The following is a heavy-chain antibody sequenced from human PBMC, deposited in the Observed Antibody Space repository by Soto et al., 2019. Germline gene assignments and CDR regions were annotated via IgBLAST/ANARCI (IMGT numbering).Heavy chain of an antibody. CDR1: GYTFNTYY. CDR3: ARGGHIAVVTASFDN. D-gene: IGHD2-21*02. V-gene: IGHV1-46*02. J-gene: IGHJ4*01. CDR2: IHPSGGGT. Sequence: QVQLVQSGAEVRKPGASVKVSCKPSGYTFNTYYLHWLRQAPGQALEWMGVIHPSGGGTTYAQKCLGRVSVSRDTSTTTVFMELRSLRSDDTAVYYCARGGHIAVVTASFDNWGHGTLVTVSS.